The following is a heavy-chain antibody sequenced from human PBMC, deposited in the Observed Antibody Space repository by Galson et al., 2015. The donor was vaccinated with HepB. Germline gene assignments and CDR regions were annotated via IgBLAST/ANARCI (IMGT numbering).Heavy chain of an antibody. CDR1: GGSFSGYY. J-gene: IGHJ4*02. Sequence: ETLSLTCAVYGGSFSGYYWSWIRQPPGKGLEWIGEINHSGSTNYNPSLKSRVTISVDTSKNQFSLKLSSVTAADTAVYYCARSTRIVVVVAATRTGRFDYWGQGTLVTVSS. V-gene: IGHV4-34*01. CDR3: ARSTRIVVVVAATRTGRFDY. D-gene: IGHD2-15*01. CDR2: INHSGST.